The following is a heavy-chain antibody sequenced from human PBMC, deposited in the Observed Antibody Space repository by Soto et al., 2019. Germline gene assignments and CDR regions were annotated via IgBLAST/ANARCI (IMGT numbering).Heavy chain of an antibody. Sequence: ASVKVSCKASGYTFTSYYMHWVRQAPGQGLEWMGIINPSGGSTSYARKLQDRVTMTRDTSTSTVYMELSSLRSEDTAVYYCARDKEAARLFDYWGQGTLVTVSS. CDR2: INPSGGST. CDR1: GYTFTSYY. J-gene: IGHJ4*02. CDR3: ARDKEAARLFDY. V-gene: IGHV1-46*01. D-gene: IGHD6-6*01.